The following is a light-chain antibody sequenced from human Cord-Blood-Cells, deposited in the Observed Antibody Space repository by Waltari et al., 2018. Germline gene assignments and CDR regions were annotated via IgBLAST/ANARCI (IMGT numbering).Light chain of an antibody. CDR3: CSYAGSSTFV. Sequence: QSALTQPASVSGSPGQSITISCTGTSSDVGSYNLASGYQQHPGKAPKLRIYEGSKRPSGVSNRFSGSKSGNTASLTISGLQAEDEADYYCCSYAGSSTFVFGGGTKLTVL. V-gene: IGLV2-23*03. CDR1: SSDVGSYNL. J-gene: IGLJ2*01. CDR2: EGS.